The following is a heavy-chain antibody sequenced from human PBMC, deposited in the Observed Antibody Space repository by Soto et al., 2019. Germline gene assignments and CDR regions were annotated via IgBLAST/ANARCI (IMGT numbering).Heavy chain of an antibody. Sequence: SETLSLTCAVSGGSFSGYYWSWIRQPPGKGLEWIGEIYHSGSTNYNPSLKSRVTISVDKSKNQFSLKLSSVTAADTAVYYCARDFRLSGVRGALSHWGQGTLVTVSS. D-gene: IGHD3-10*01. CDR3: ARDFRLSGVRGALSH. CDR2: IYHSGST. J-gene: IGHJ4*02. CDR1: GGSFSGYY. V-gene: IGHV4-34*01.